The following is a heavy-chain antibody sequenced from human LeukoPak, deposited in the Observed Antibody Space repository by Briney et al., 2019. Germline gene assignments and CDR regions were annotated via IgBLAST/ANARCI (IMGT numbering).Heavy chain of an antibody. V-gene: IGHV3-74*01. CDR3: AKHYGSGTYYNYFTY. J-gene: IGHJ4*02. CDR1: GFTFSSYW. D-gene: IGHD3-10*01. Sequence: GGSLRLSCAASGFTFSSYWMHWVRQAPGKGLVWVSRINKDGSSTNYADSVKGRFTISRDNSENTLFLQMSSLRAEDTATYYCAKHYGSGTYYNYFTYCGQGTLASVSS. CDR2: INKDGSST.